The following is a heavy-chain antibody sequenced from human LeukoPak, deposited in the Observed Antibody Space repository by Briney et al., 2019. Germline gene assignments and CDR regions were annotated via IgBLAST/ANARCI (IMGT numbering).Heavy chain of an antibody. V-gene: IGHV3-23*01. CDR2: ISGSGGST. CDR3: AKSLFAAAATRLLFDY. D-gene: IGHD6-13*01. J-gene: IGHJ4*02. Sequence: GGSLRLSCAASGFTFSSYAMSWVRQAPGKGLEWVSAISGSGGSTYYADSVKGRFTISRDNSKNTLYLQMNSLRAEDTAVYYCAKSLFAAAATRLLFDYWGQGTLVTVSS. CDR1: GFTFSSYA.